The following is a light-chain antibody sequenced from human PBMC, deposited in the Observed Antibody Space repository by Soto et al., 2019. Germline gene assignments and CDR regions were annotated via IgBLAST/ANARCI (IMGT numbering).Light chain of an antibody. J-gene: IGLJ2*01. V-gene: IGLV1-47*01. CDR1: SSNIGSNS. CDR2: RNN. Sequence: QAVLTQPPSTSGTPGQRVTISCSGSSSNIGSNSVYWYQQLPGTAPKLLIYRNNQRPSGVPDRFSGSKSGTSASLAISGLRSEDEADYYCAAWDDSLSGHVVFGGGTKVTVL. CDR3: AAWDDSLSGHVV.